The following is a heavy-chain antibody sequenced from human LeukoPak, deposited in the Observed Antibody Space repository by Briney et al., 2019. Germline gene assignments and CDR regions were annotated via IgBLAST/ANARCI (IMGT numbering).Heavy chain of an antibody. J-gene: IGHJ4*02. V-gene: IGHV3-23*01. CDR3: AKVPGRSTVTTRVY. CDR2: ISGSGGST. Sequence: GGSLRLSCAASGFTFSSYAMSWVRQAPGKGLEWVSAISGSGGSTYYADSVKGRLTISRDNSKNTLYLQMNSLRAEDTAVYYCAKVPGRSTVTTRVYWGQGTLVTVSS. D-gene: IGHD4-17*01. CDR1: GFTFSSYA.